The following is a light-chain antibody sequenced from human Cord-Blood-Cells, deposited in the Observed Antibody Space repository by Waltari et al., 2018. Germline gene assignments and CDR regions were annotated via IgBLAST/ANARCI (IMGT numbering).Light chain of an antibody. Sequence: QSVLTQPASVSGSPGQSITIFCTGTSSDVGGYNYVSWYQQHPGKAPNLMIYDVSKRPSGVSNLFSGSKSRNTASLTISGLQAEDEADYYCSSYTSSSTWVFGGGTKLTVL. CDR1: SSDVGGYNY. CDR3: SSYTSSSTWV. CDR2: DVS. V-gene: IGLV2-14*01. J-gene: IGLJ3*02.